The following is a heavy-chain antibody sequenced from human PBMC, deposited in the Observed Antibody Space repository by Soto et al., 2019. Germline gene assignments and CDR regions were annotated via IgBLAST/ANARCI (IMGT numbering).Heavy chain of an antibody. CDR1: GGSFSGYY. J-gene: IGHJ4*02. Sequence: QVQLQQWGAGLLKPSETLSLTCAVYGGSFSGYYWSWIRQSPGKGLEWIGEINHSGSTNYNPYLKSRVNISVDTSKNQFPLKLSSVAAADRAVYYFASSGWYRGYWGQGTLVTVSS. V-gene: IGHV4-34*01. CDR3: ASSGWYRGY. CDR2: INHSGST. D-gene: IGHD6-19*01.